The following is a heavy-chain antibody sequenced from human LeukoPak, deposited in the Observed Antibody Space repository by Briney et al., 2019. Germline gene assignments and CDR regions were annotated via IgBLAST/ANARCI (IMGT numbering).Heavy chain of an antibody. CDR2: IYYSGST. Sequence: SETLSLTCTVSGGSISSSSYYWGWIRQPPGKGLEWIGSIYYSGSTYYNPSLKSRVTISVDTSKNQFSLKLSSVTAADTAVYYRARHRPAQRTYYYDSSAYYFDYWGQGTLVTVSS. D-gene: IGHD3-22*01. CDR1: GGSISSSSYY. J-gene: IGHJ4*02. CDR3: ARHRPAQRTYYYDSSAYYFDY. V-gene: IGHV4-39*01.